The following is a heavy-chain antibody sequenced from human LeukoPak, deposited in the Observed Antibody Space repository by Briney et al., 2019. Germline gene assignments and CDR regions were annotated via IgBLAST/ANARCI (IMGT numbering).Heavy chain of an antibody. CDR1: GESVSSFGAS. D-gene: IGHD5-24*01. CDR3: VRGNYNFDY. CDR2: TYYRSQWYY. Sequence: SQTLSLTCVISGESVSSFGASWNWIRQSPSRGLEWLGRTYYRSQWYYEYAVSVKSRIIVAPDTSKNQFPLQLNSVTPEDTAVYYCVRGNYNFDYWGQGSLVTVSS. V-gene: IGHV6-1*01. J-gene: IGHJ4*02.